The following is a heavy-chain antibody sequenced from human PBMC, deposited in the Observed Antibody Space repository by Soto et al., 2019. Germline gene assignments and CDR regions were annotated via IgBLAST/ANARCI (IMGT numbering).Heavy chain of an antibody. CDR2: IFPNSGGT. Sequence: QVQLVQSGAEVKKPGASVKVSCKASGYAFTDFYIHWMRQAPGQGLEWMGWIFPNSGGTSYAQKFQGRVTMTRDTSISTAYMELSSLRSDDTAVYYCARLMITFAGVIDDSWGQGTLVTVSS. CDR3: ARLMITFAGVIDDS. D-gene: IGHD3-16*02. J-gene: IGHJ4*02. V-gene: IGHV1-2*02. CDR1: GYAFTDFY.